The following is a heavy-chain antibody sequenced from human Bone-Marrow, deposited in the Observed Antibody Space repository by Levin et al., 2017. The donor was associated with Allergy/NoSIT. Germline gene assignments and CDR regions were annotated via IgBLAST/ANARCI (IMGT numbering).Heavy chain of an antibody. D-gene: IGHD3-22*01. CDR1: SGSVTGYY. CDR3: ARTTYYYDSSGYYETQINFDY. V-gene: IGHV4-59*02. CDR2: IYYTGST. J-gene: IGHJ4*02. Sequence: PSETLSLTCTVSSGSVTGYYWSWIRQSPGTGLEWIGYIYYTGSTNYNPSLKSRVTISVDTSKNQFSLKLNSVTAADTAVYYCARTTYYYDSSGYYETQINFDYWGRGTLVTVSS.